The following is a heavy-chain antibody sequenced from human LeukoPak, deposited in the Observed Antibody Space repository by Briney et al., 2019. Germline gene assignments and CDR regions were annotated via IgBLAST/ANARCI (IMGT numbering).Heavy chain of an antibody. V-gene: IGHV3-48*04. CDR3: ARKDPTPLSHFDY. CDR2: IGRSGTTL. J-gene: IGHJ4*02. CDR1: GFAFKNYW. D-gene: IGHD2-15*01. Sequence: GGSLRLSCAASGFAFKNYWMTWVRQAPGKGLEWVSYIGRSGTTLFYADSVKGRFTISRDDAKNSLYLQMNSLRAEDTAVYYCARKDPTPLSHFDYWGQGTLVTVSS.